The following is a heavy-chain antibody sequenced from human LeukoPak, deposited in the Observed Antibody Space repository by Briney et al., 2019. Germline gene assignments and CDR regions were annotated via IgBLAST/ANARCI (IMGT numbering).Heavy chain of an antibody. CDR3: ARDRLPSGRYFFDY. Sequence: GGSLRLSCASSAFTFIDYSMNWVRQAPGKGLECISDISGRSSNIYYAASVRGRFTISRDNAKNSMYLQMNSLRAEDTAVYYCARDRLPSGRYFFDYWGQGTLVTVSS. J-gene: IGHJ4*02. V-gene: IGHV3-48*01. D-gene: IGHD1-26*01. CDR2: ISGRSSNI. CDR1: AFTFIDYS.